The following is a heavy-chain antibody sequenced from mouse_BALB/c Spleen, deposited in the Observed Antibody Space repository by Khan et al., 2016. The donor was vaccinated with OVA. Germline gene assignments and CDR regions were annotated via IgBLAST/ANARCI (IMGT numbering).Heavy chain of an antibody. CDR3: AIGPTCSTTALDC. CDR2: ITNGGGST. CDR1: GFTFSSNT. Sequence: EVELVESGGGLVQPGGSLKLSCAASGFTFSSNTMSWVRQTPEKRLELVAFITNGGGSTYYPDTVKGRFTISRDNAKNTLYLKMSSLKSEDTAMYYCAIGPTCSTTALDCWGQGTSVTVSS. J-gene: IGHJ4*01. D-gene: IGHD1-1*01. V-gene: IGHV5-12-2*01.